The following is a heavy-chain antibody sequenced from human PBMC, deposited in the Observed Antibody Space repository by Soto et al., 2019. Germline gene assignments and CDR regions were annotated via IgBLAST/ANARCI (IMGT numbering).Heavy chain of an antibody. D-gene: IGHD5-18*01. Sequence: EVQLLESGGGLVQPGGSLRLSCAASGFTFSSYAMSWVRQAPGKGLEWVSAISGSGGSTYYADSVKGRFTISRDNSKNTLYLQMNSLRAEDTAVYYCAKGRWGDTATTNHYYFDYWGQGTLVTVSS. CDR1: GFTFSSYA. CDR3: AKGRWGDTATTNHYYFDY. J-gene: IGHJ4*02. CDR2: ISGSGGST. V-gene: IGHV3-23*01.